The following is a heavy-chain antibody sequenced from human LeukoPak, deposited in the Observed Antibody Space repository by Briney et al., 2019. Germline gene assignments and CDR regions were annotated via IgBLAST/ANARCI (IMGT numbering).Heavy chain of an antibody. CDR2: VYYTGST. D-gene: IGHD3-10*01. CDR1: GGSINSYY. CDR3: ARVHYYGSGVSPCFDN. Sequence: SETLSLTCTVSGGSINSYYWTWIRQPPGKGLEWIGYVYYTGSTKYNPSLKSRVTISVDTSKNQFSLKLSSVTAADTAVYYCARVHYYGSGVSPCFDNWGQGSLVTVSS. J-gene: IGHJ4*02. V-gene: IGHV4-59*01.